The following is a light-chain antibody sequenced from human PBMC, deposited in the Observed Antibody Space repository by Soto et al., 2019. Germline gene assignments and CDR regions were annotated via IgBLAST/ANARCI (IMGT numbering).Light chain of an antibody. CDR2: AAS. Sequence: DIQMTQSPSSLSASVGDRVTITCRASQGISNYLAWYQQKPGKVPKLLIYAASTLQSGVPSRFSGSGSGTDFTLPISSLQPEDVATYYCQKYNSALWTFGQGTKVEIK. V-gene: IGKV1-27*01. CDR3: QKYNSALWT. J-gene: IGKJ1*01. CDR1: QGISNY.